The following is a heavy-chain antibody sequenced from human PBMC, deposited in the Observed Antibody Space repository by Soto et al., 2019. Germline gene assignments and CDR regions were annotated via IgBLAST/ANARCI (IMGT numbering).Heavy chain of an antibody. V-gene: IGHV3-33*01. CDR2: IWYDGSNK. CDR1: GFTFSSYG. J-gene: IGHJ4*02. CDR3: ARAYDMIPPVV. D-gene: IGHD3-9*01. Sequence: QVQLVESGGGVVQPGRSLRLSCAASGFTFSSYGMHWVRQAPGKGLEWVTVIWYDGSNKYYADSVKGRFTISRDNSKNTLYLQMNSLRAEDTAVYYCARAYDMIPPVVWGQGTLVTVSS.